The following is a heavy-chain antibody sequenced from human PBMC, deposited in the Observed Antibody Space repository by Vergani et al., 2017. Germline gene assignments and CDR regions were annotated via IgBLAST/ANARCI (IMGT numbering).Heavy chain of an antibody. CDR1: GGSISSGSYY. CDR2: IYTSGST. V-gene: IGHV4-61*02. D-gene: IGHD2-2*01. CDR3: AREDGVPAACYYMDV. Sequence: QVQLQESGPGLVKPSQTLSLTCTVSGGSISSGSYYWSWIRQPAGKGLEWIGRIYTSGSTNYNPSLKSRVTISIDTSKNPFSLKLSSVTAADTAVYYCAREDGVPAACYYMDVWGKGTTVTVSS. J-gene: IGHJ6*03.